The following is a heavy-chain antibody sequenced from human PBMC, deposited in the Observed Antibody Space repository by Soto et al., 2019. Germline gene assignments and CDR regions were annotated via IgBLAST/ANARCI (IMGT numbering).Heavy chain of an antibody. D-gene: IGHD6-25*01. J-gene: IGHJ6*02. V-gene: IGHV3-30-3*01. CDR1: GFTFSSYA. Sequence: GGSLRLSCAASGFTFSSYAMHWVRQAPGKGLEWVAVISYDGSNKYYADSVKGRFTISRDNSKNTLYLQMNSLRAEDTAVYYCARDRRGRSSADYYYYGMDVWGQGTTVTVSS. CDR3: ARDRRGRSSADYYYYGMDV. CDR2: ISYDGSNK.